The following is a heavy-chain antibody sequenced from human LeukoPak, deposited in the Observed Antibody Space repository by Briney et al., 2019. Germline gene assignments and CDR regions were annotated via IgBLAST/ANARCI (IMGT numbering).Heavy chain of an antibody. D-gene: IGHD3-22*01. CDR1: GGSISSYY. Sequence: SETLSLTCTVSGGSISSYYWSWLRQPPGKGLEWIGYIYYSGSTNYNPSLKSRVTISVDTSKNQFSLKLSSVTAADTAVYYCARVGVGYYDSSGYSRTHWFDPWGQGTLVTVSS. J-gene: IGHJ5*02. V-gene: IGHV4-59*01. CDR2: IYYSGST. CDR3: ARVGVGYYDSSGYSRTHWFDP.